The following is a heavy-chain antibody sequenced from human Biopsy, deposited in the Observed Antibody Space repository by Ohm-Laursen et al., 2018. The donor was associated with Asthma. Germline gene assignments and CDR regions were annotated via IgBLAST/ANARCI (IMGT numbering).Heavy chain of an antibody. CDR2: ISSSSSTI. CDR1: GFTFSSYS. Sequence: SLRLSCSASGFTFSSYSMNWVCQAPGKGLEWVSYISSSSSTIYYADSVKGRFTISRDNAKNSLYLQMNSLRDEDTAVYYCARMITIFGVVSRGMDVWGQGTTVTVSS. CDR3: ARMITIFGVVSRGMDV. V-gene: IGHV3-48*02. D-gene: IGHD3-3*01. J-gene: IGHJ6*02.